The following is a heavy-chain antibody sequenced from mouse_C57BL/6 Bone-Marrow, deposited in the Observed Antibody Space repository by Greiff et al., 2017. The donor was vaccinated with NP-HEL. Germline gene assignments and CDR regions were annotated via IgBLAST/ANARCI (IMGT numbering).Heavy chain of an antibody. J-gene: IGHJ2*01. V-gene: IGHV1-39*01. CDR3: ARWYYGSRSFDY. Sequence: EVKLVESGPELVKPGASVKISCKASGYSFTDYNMNWVKQSNGKSLEWIGVINPNYGTTSYNQKFKGKATLTVDQSSSTAYMQLNSLTSEDSAVYYCARWYYGSRSFDYWGQGTTLTVSS. CDR1: GYSFTDYN. D-gene: IGHD1-1*01. CDR2: INPNYGTT.